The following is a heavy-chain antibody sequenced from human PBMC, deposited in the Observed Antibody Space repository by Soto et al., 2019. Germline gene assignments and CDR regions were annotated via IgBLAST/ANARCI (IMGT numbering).Heavy chain of an antibody. Sequence: QVQLQESGPGLVKPSETLSLTCTVSGGSVSSGSYYWSWIRQPPGKGLEWIGYIYYSGSTNYNPPLKSRVTISVDTSKNQFSLQLSSVTAADTAVYYCAIDLRLGGATNLYYYGMDVWGQGTTVTVSS. J-gene: IGHJ6*02. D-gene: IGHD1-26*01. V-gene: IGHV4-61*01. CDR2: IYYSGST. CDR3: AIDLRLGGATNLYYYGMDV. CDR1: GGSVSSGSYY.